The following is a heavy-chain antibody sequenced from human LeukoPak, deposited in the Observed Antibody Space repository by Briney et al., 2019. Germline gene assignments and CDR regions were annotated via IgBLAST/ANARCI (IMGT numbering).Heavy chain of an antibody. D-gene: IGHD3-22*01. Sequence: ASVKVSCKASGYTFTGYHMHWVRQAPGQGLEWMGWINPDSGGTYYAQRFQGRVTMTRDTSISTAYMELSRLISDDTAVYYCARAFGSSAYYYYWGQGTLVTVSS. CDR1: GYTFTGYH. V-gene: IGHV1-2*02. CDR2: INPDSGGT. J-gene: IGHJ4*02. CDR3: ARAFGSSAYYYY.